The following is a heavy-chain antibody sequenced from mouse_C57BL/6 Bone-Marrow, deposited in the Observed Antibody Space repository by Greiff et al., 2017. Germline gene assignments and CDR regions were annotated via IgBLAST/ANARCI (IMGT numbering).Heavy chain of an antibody. D-gene: IGHD2-5*01. J-gene: IGHJ4*01. Sequence: VQLQQPGAELVKPGASVKLSCKASGYTFTSYWMHWVKQRPGQGLEWIGMIHPNSGSTNYNEKFKSKATLTVDKSSSTAYMQLSSLTSEDYAVSDCARHYSSYFYAMDYWGQGTSAPVSS. V-gene: IGHV1-64*01. CDR1: GYTFTSYW. CDR2: IHPNSGST. CDR3: ARHYSSYFYAMDY.